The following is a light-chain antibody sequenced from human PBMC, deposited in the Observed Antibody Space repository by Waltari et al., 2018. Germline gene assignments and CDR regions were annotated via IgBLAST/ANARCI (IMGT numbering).Light chain of an antibody. CDR3: QQYYSTLWT. CDR1: QSVLYSSNNKNY. CDR2: WAS. Sequence: DLVMTQSPDSLAVSLGERATINCKSSQSVLYSSNNKNYLAWYPQKPGQPPKLLIYWASTRESGVPDRFSGSGSGTDFTLTISSLQAEDVAVYYCQQYYSTLWTFGQGTKVEIK. J-gene: IGKJ1*01. V-gene: IGKV4-1*01.